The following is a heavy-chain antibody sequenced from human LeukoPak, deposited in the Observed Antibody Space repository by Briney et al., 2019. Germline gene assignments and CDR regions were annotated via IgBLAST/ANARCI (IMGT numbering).Heavy chain of an antibody. D-gene: IGHD3-22*01. Sequence: PSETLSLTCSVSGGFISSSSYYWGWTRQPPGKGLEWIGDIYYSGSTYFKPSLASRVAISIDTSKNQFSLRLSPVTAADTAVYYCARRRYYDSTGYLHWGQGTLVTVSS. V-gene: IGHV4-39*01. J-gene: IGHJ1*01. CDR1: GGFISSSSYY. CDR3: ARRRYYDSTGYLH. CDR2: IYYSGST.